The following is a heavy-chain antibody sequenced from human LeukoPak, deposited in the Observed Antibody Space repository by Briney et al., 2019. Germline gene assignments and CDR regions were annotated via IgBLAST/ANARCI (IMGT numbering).Heavy chain of an antibody. V-gene: IGHV1-2*06. J-gene: IGHJ4*02. CDR2: INPNSGGT. D-gene: IGHD6-13*01. Sequence: ASVKVSCKASGYTFTGYYMYWVRQAPGQGLEWMGRINPNSGGTNYAQKFQGRVTMTRDTSISTAYMELSRLRSDDTAVYYCARVGAAAGTDGHYYFDYWGQGTLVTVSS. CDR3: ARVGAAAGTDGHYYFDY. CDR1: GYTFTGYY.